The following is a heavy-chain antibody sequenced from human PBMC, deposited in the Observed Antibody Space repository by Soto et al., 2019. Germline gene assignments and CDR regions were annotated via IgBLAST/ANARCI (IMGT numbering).Heavy chain of an antibody. CDR2: ISWNSGSI. Sequence: EVQLVESGGGLVQPGRSLRLSCAASGFTFDDYAMHWVRQAPGKGLEWVSGISWNSGSIGYADSVKGRFTISRDNAKNSLYLQMNSLRAEDTALYYCAKATRYQLLSMFDYWGQGTLVTVSP. V-gene: IGHV3-9*01. CDR3: AKATRYQLLSMFDY. D-gene: IGHD2-2*01. J-gene: IGHJ4*02. CDR1: GFTFDDYA.